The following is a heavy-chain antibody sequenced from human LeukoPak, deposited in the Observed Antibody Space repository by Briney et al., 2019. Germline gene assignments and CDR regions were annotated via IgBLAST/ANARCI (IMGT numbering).Heavy chain of an antibody. CDR3: ARRGGYDFDF. Sequence: GGSLRLSCATSGFTFSGYYMSWIRQAPGKGLEWVSYISLRSSYTNYADSVKGRFTISRDTANNSLYLQMNSLRAEDTAVYYCARRGGYDFDFWGQGTLVTVSS. V-gene: IGHV3-11*03. CDR2: ISLRSSYT. J-gene: IGHJ4*02. CDR1: GFTFSGYY. D-gene: IGHD5-12*01.